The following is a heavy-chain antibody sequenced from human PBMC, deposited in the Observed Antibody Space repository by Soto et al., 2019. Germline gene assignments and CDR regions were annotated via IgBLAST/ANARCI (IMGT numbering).Heavy chain of an antibody. J-gene: IGHJ6*02. CDR1: GYSFTSYW. Sequence: PGASLKISCKASGYSFTSYWIGCVRQMPGKGLEWMGIIYPGDSDTRYSPSFQGQVTISADKSISTAYLQWSSLKASDTAMYYCARGKTTVTHYYYYGMDVWGQGT. D-gene: IGHD4-17*01. CDR3: ARGKTTVTHYYYYGMDV. V-gene: IGHV5-51*01. CDR2: IYPGDSDT.